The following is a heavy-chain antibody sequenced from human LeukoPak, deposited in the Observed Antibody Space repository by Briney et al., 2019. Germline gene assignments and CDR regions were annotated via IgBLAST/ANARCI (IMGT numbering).Heavy chain of an antibody. CDR2: INHSGST. D-gene: IGHD6-25*01. J-gene: IGHJ6*02. Sequence: SETLSLTCAVYGGSFSGYYWSWIRQPPGKGLEWIGEINHSGSTNYNPSLKSRVTISVDTSKNQFSLKLSSVTAADTAVYYCARARSGGIEAALYYYYGMDVWGQGTTVTVSS. CDR3: ARARSGGIEAALYYYYGMDV. V-gene: IGHV4-34*01. CDR1: GGSFSGYY.